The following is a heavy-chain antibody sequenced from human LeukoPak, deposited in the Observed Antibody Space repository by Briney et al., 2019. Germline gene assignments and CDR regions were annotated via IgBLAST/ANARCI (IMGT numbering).Heavy chain of an antibody. CDR3: VRGRSTGTIDY. J-gene: IGHJ4*02. CDR1: GGSISSSNW. V-gene: IGHV4-4*02. D-gene: IGHD2-2*01. CDR2: IFHSGST. Sequence: PSGTLSLTCAVSGGSISSSNWWSWIRQAPGKGLEWIGYIFHSGSTYYNPSLRSRLTVSLDTSKNQFSLKLTSVTAADSAVYYCVRGRSTGTIDYWGQGTLVTVSS.